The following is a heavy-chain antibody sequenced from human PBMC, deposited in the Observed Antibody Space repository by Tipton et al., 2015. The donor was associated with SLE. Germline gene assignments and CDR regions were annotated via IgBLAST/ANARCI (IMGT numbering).Heavy chain of an antibody. J-gene: IGHJ6*02. Sequence: TLSLTCTVSGGSISRHYWSWIRQPPGKGLEWIGYIYYSGSTNYNPSLKSRVTISVDTSKNQISLKLSSVTAADTAVYYWASGDYYCYGMDVWGQGTTVTVSS. CDR2: IYYSGST. D-gene: IGHD3-10*01. V-gene: IGHV4-59*11. CDR1: GGSISRHY. CDR3: ASGDYYCYGMDV.